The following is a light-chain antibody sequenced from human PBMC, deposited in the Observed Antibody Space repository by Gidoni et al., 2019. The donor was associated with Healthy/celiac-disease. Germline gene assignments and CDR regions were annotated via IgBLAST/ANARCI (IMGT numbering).Light chain of an antibody. CDR1: QSISSW. Sequence: DIQLTPSPSTLSASFGDRVTITCRASQSISSWLAWYQQKPGKTPKVLIYKASSFESGVTSRFSGSGSGTEFTLTISSLQPDDSDTYYCQQYNSYPWAFGQGTKVEIK. J-gene: IGKJ1*01. V-gene: IGKV1-5*03. CDR2: KAS. CDR3: QQYNSYPWA.